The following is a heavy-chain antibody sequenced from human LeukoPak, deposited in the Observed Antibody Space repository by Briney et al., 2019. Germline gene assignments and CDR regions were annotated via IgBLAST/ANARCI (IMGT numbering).Heavy chain of an antibody. Sequence: SETLSLTCTVSSGSIGSHYWSWIRQSPGKGLEWIGFMYNSGSTKYNPSLQSRVTISVDTSKNQFSLKLSSVTAADTAVYYCARYCSGGNCYNWFDPWGQGTLVTVSS. J-gene: IGHJ5*02. D-gene: IGHD2-15*01. V-gene: IGHV4-59*11. CDR1: SGSIGSHY. CDR2: MYNSGST. CDR3: ARYCSGGNCYNWFDP.